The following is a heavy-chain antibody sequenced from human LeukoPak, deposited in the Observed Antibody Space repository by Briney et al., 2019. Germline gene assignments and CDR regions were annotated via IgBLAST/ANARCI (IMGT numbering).Heavy chain of an antibody. Sequence: TGGSLRLSCAASGLSFSRFAMSWVRQAPGKGLEWVSTISGSGDTTYYADSVKGRFTISRDNLKNTLYVQMNSLRVEDTAVYYCAKGHSAHGTGFDYWGQGTLVIVSS. D-gene: IGHD1-1*01. J-gene: IGHJ4*02. CDR1: GLSFSRFA. CDR2: ISGSGDTT. V-gene: IGHV3-23*01. CDR3: AKGHSAHGTGFDY.